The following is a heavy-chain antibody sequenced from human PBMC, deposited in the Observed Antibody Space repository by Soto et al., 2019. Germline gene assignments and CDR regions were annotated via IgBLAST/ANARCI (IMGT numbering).Heavy chain of an antibody. D-gene: IGHD6-13*01. CDR2: IYPGDSDT. Sequence: PGESLKISCQCSGYSFTSYWIGWVRQMPGKGLEWMGIIYPGDSDTRYSPSFQGQVTISADKSISTAYLQWSSLKASDTAMYYCARPRYSSSWYWFDPWGQGTLVTVSS. V-gene: IGHV5-51*01. CDR3: ARPRYSSSWYWFDP. CDR1: GYSFTSYW. J-gene: IGHJ5*02.